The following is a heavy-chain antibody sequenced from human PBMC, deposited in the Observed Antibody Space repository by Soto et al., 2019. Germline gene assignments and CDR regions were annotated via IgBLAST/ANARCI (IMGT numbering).Heavy chain of an antibody. J-gene: IGHJ4*02. CDR3: VRWDSGNPEN. Sequence: EVQLVESGGGLVQPGGSLRLSCVVSGFTLSDHYIDWVRQAPGKGLEWVGRTKNKAQRYTTEYAASVKGRFTISRDDSENSVYLKMNSLKTDDTAVYYCVRWDSGNPENWGQGTLVTVSS. CDR1: GFTLSDHY. D-gene: IGHD1-26*01. CDR2: TKNKAQRYTT. V-gene: IGHV3-72*01.